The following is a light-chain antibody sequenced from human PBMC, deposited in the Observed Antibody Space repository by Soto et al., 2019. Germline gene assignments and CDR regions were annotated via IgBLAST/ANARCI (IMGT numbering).Light chain of an antibody. V-gene: IGLV3-21*02. CDR2: DDG. J-gene: IGLJ3*02. CDR1: NIGSRS. CDR3: QVWDSISDHVV. Sequence: ELSQPPSVTVAPGQTATITCAGNNIGSRSVHWFQQKPGQAPLLVVYDDGDRPSGIPERFSGSNSGNTATLTISRGEAGDEADYYCQVWDSISDHVVFGGGTKLTVL.